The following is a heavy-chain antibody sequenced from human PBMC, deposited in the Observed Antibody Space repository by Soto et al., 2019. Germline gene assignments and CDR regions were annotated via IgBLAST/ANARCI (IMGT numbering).Heavy chain of an antibody. V-gene: IGHV3-11*01. D-gene: IGHD6-13*01. CDR3: ARDKAAVIAAAPYYYYGMDV. CDR2: ISSSGSTI. J-gene: IGHJ6*02. Sequence: GSLRLSCAASGFTFSDYYMSWIRQAPGKGLEWVSYISSSGSTIYYADSVKGRFTISRDNAKNSLYLQMNSLRAEDTAVYYCARDKAAVIAAAPYYYYGMDVWGQGTTVTVSS. CDR1: GFTFSDYY.